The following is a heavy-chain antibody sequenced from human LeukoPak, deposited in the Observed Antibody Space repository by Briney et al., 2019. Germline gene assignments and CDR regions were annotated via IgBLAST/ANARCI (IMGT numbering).Heavy chain of an antibody. V-gene: IGHV3-53*01. J-gene: IGHJ4*02. CDR2: IYSGGST. D-gene: IGHD4/OR15-4a*01. CDR3: ARRAGAYSHPYDY. CDR1: GFTVSSDS. Sequence: PGGSLRLSCTVSGFTVSSDSMSWVRQAPGKGLEWVSFIYSGGSTHYSDSVKGRFTISRDNSKNTLYLQMNSLRAEDTAVYYCARRAGAYSHPYDYWGQGTLFTVSS.